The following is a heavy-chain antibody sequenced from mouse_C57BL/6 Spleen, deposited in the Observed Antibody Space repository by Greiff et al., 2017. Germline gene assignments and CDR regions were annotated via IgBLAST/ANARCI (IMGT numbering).Heavy chain of an antibody. Sequence: VKLQESGAELVKPGASVKLSCKASGYTFTSYWMHWVKQRPGRGLEWIGRIDPNSGGTKYNEKFKSKATLTVDKPSSTAYMQLSSLTSEDSAVYYCARWARATVASYAMDYWGQGTSVTVSS. J-gene: IGHJ4*01. CDR1: GYTFTSYW. CDR3: ARWARATVASYAMDY. D-gene: IGHD1-1*01. V-gene: IGHV1-72*01. CDR2: IDPNSGGT.